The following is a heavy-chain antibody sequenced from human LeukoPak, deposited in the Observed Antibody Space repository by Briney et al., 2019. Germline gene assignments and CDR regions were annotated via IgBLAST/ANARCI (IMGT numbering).Heavy chain of an antibody. CDR3: ARAPYYDILTGYYFPSYYYYGMDV. CDR2: ISRNSGDYT. D-gene: IGHD3-9*01. J-gene: IGHJ6*02. V-gene: IGHV3-NL1*01. CDR1: GFTFSIYD. Sequence: GGSLRLSCEASGFTFSIYDMYWVRQAPGKGLECVASISRNSGDYTLYAASVKGRFTISRDNSRSTLYLQMNSLRAEDTAVYYCARAPYYDILTGYYFPSYYYYGMDVWGQGTTVTVSS.